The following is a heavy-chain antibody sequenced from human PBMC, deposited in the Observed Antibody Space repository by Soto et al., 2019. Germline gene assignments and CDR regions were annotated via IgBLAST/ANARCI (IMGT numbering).Heavy chain of an antibody. D-gene: IGHD3-10*01. J-gene: IGHJ6*02. CDR3: AGDGSCYYACRMDV. Sequence: EVQLVESGGGLVKPGGSLRLSCAASGIPVSSNYMTWVRQAPGKGLEWVSVLHSGGDTYYANSVKDRFTISRHDSTNTVFPQMNSQTEEDTAVYDCAGDGSCYYACRMDVWGQGTTVTVSS. CDR2: LHSGGDT. CDR1: GIPVSSNY. V-gene: IGHV3-53*04.